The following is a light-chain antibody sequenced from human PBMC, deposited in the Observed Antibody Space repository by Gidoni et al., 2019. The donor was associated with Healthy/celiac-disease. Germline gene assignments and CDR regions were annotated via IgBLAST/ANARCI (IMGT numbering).Light chain of an antibody. J-gene: IGLJ2*01. V-gene: IGLV2-8*01. CDR3: SSYAGSNRV. CDR1: SSDVGGYNY. CDR2: EVS. Sequence: QSALTQPPSASGSPGQSVTISCTGPSSDVGGYNYVSWYQQHPGKAPKLMSYEVSKRLSGVPDRFSGSKSGNTASLTVSGLQAEDEADYYCSSYAGSNRVFGGGTKLTVL.